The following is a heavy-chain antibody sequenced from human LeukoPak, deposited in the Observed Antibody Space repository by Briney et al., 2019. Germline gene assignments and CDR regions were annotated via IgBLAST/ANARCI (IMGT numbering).Heavy chain of an antibody. Sequence: ASVKVSCKASGYTFTDYYIHWVRQAPGQGLEWMGWINPNSGGTNYAQKFQDRVTVTRDTSISTAYMELSRLRSDDTAVYYCARGYYDSSDYEYFQHWGQGTLVTVSS. CDR3: ARGYYDSSDYEYFQH. V-gene: IGHV1-2*02. CDR2: INPNSGGT. J-gene: IGHJ1*01. D-gene: IGHD3-22*01. CDR1: GYTFTDYY.